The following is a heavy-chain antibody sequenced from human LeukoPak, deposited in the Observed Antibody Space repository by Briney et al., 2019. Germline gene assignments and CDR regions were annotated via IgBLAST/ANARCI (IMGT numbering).Heavy chain of an antibody. Sequence: ASVQVSCKASGYTFTAYYIHWVRQAPGQGLEWMGWINPNSGDTEYAQKFQGRVTMTRDMSISTIYMELSRLASDDTAIYYCARDRAATWYSGEDYWGQGTLVTVSS. CDR3: ARDRAATWYSGEDY. D-gene: IGHD1-1*01. J-gene: IGHJ4*02. V-gene: IGHV1-2*02. CDR1: GYTFTAYY. CDR2: INPNSGDT.